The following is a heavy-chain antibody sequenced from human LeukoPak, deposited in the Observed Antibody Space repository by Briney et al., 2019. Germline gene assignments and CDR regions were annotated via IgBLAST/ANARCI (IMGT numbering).Heavy chain of an antibody. CDR3: ARASFDSSGYYQNFDY. V-gene: IGHV4-30-4*01. J-gene: IGHJ4*02. Sequence: PSETLSLTCTVSGVSISSGDYYWRWIRQPPGKGLEWIGYIYYSGSTYYNPSLKSRVTISVDTSKNQFSLKLSSVTAADTAVYYCARASFDSSGYYQNFDYWGQGTLVTVSS. CDR1: GVSISSGDYY. D-gene: IGHD3-22*01. CDR2: IYYSGST.